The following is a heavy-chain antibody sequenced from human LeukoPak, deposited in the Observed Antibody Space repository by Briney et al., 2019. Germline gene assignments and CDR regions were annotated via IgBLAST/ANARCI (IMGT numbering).Heavy chain of an antibody. D-gene: IGHD5-18*01. CDR1: GGSISRGGHY. J-gene: IGHJ4*02. CDR3: ARRFSSQLYFDY. V-gene: IGHV4-31*03. Sequence: PSETLSLTCTVSGGSISRGGHYWSWIRQPPGKGLEGIGYIYDSGSAYYNPSLKSRVTISVDTSKNQFSLKLSSVTAADTAVYYCARRFSSQLYFDYWGQGTLVTVSS. CDR2: IYDSGSA.